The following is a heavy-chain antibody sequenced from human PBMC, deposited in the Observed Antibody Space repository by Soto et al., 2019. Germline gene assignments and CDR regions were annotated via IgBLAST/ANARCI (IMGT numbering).Heavy chain of an antibody. J-gene: IGHJ5*02. CDR1: GYSISSGYY. CDR3: ARRMNWFDP. Sequence: PSETLALTCAVSGYSISSGYYWGWIRQPPGKGLEWIGSIYHSGSTYYNPSLKSRVTISVDTSKNQFSLKLSSVTAADTAVYYYARRMNWFDPWGQGTLVTASS. CDR2: IYHSGST. V-gene: IGHV4-38-2*01.